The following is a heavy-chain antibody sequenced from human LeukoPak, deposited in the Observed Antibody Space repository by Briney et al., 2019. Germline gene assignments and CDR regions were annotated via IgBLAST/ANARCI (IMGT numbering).Heavy chain of an antibody. D-gene: IGHD5-24*01. J-gene: IGHJ4*02. CDR3: AREGMGYFDS. CDR1: GFNITSNY. CDR2: IYSGGFT. V-gene: IGHV3-66*01. Sequence: GGSLRLSCAASGFNITSNYMNWVRQAPGKGLEWVAIIYSGGFTYYRDSVKGRFTIYRDNSKNTVYLQMNSLRVEDTAVYYCAREGMGYFDSRGQGTLVTVSS.